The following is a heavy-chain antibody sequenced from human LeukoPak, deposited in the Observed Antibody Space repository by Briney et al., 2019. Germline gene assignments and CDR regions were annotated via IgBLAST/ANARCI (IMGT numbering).Heavy chain of an antibody. CDR2: IRSKAYGGTT. CDR1: GFTFGDYA. CDR3: TRGSIVVVVAATLGEIDY. D-gene: IGHD2-15*01. Sequence: GRSLRLSCTASGFTFGDYAMSWVRQAPGKGLEWVGFIRSKAYGGTTEYAASVKGRFTISRDDSKSIAYLQMNSLKTEDTAVYYCTRGSIVVVVAATLGEIDYWAREPWSPSPQ. V-gene: IGHV3-49*04. J-gene: IGHJ4*02.